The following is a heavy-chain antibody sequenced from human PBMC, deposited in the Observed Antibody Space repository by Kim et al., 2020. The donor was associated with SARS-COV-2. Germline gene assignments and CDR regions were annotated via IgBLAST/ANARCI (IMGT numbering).Heavy chain of an antibody. D-gene: IGHD3-10*01. Sequence: KSRVTISVDTSKNQFSLKLSSVPAADTAVYYCARRLTMVRGVTPRPPFDPWGQGTLVTVSS. J-gene: IGHJ5*02. V-gene: IGHV4-39*01. CDR3: ARRLTMVRGVTPRPPFDP.